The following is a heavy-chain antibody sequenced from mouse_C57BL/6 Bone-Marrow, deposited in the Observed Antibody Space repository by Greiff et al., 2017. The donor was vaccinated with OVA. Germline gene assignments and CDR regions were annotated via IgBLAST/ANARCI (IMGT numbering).Heavy chain of an antibody. CDR1: GYTFTSYW. CDR3: ARPPYLSLRYFDV. CDR2: IHPNSGST. V-gene: IGHV1-64*01. J-gene: IGHJ1*03. D-gene: IGHD2-3*01. Sequence: QVQLQQPGAELVKPGASVKLSCKASGYTFTSYWMPWVKQRPGQGLEWIGMIHPNSGSTNSNETFKSKATLTVDKSSSTDYMPLSSLTSEDSAVDYCARPPYLSLRYFDVCGTGTTVTVSS.